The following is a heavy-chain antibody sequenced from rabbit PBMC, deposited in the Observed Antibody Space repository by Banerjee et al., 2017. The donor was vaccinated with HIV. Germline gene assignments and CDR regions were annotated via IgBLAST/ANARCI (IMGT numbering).Heavy chain of an antibody. D-gene: IGHD4-1*01. CDR2: IWTNSGSA. CDR3: ARDLAGVIGWNFGL. CDR1: GFSFSYSYY. J-gene: IGHJ4*01. Sequence: QEQLEESGGGLVQPEGSLTLTCTASGFSFSYSYYMCWVRQAPGKGLEWIGCIWTNSGSANYASWAKGRFTITRSTSLNTVTLQMTSLTVADTATYFCARDLAGVIGWNFGLWGPGTLVTVS. V-gene: IGHV1S43*01.